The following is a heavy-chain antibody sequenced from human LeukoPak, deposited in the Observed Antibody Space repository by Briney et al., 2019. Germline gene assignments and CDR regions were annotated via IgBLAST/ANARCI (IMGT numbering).Heavy chain of an antibody. CDR1: GFTFSSYS. Sequence: GGSLRLSCAASGFTFSSYSMNWVRQAPGKGLEWVSSISSSSSYIYYADSVKGRFTISRDNAKNSLYLQMNSLRAEDTAVYYCARENSYGPPSFDYWGQGTLVTVSS. D-gene: IGHD5-18*01. J-gene: IGHJ4*02. V-gene: IGHV3-21*01. CDR3: ARENSYGPPSFDY. CDR2: ISSSSSYI.